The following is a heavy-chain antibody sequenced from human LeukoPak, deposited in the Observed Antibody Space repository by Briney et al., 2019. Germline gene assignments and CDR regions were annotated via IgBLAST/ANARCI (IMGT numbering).Heavy chain of an antibody. D-gene: IGHD4-23*01. CDR1: GASITSDIFY. Sequence: SRTLSLTCTVYGASITSDIFYWNWIRQSPGKGLEWIGAIHNSRGTSYNPSLESRLTISVDPSENKFFLKMTSVTDADTATYYCGKVGGNTNSWGQGTLVTVSS. J-gene: IGHJ4*02. CDR2: IHNSRGT. CDR3: GKVGGNTNS. V-gene: IGHV4-30-4*01.